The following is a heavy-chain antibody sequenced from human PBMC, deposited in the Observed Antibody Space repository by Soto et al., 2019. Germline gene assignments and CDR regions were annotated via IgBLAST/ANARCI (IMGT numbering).Heavy chain of an antibody. CDR2: ISPYYGNT. D-gene: IGHD1-26*01. Sequence: QVQLVQSGAEVKKPGASVKVSCKTSGYTFTNYGLSWVRQAPGQGLEWMGWISPYYGNTKYAQHLQGRVTMTTDTSTSTVYMELTSLRPDDTAVYYCAREGGATGQSDYWGQGTLVTVSS. V-gene: IGHV1-18*01. CDR3: AREGGATGQSDY. CDR1: GYTFTNYG. J-gene: IGHJ4*02.